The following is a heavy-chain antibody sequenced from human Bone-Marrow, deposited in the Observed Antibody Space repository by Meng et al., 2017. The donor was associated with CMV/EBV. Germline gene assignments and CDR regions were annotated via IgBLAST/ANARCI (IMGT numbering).Heavy chain of an antibody. CDR3: AKVLYGDYAHYYYYGMDV. CDR2: ISGSGGST. V-gene: IGHV3-23*01. D-gene: IGHD4-17*01. J-gene: IGHJ6*02. Sequence: GESLKISCTASGFTFGDYAMSWVRQAPGKGLEWVSAISGSGGSTYYADSVKGRFTISRDNSKNTLYLQMNSLRAEDTAVYYCAKVLYGDYAHYYYYGMDVWGQGTTVTVSS. CDR1: GFTFGDYA.